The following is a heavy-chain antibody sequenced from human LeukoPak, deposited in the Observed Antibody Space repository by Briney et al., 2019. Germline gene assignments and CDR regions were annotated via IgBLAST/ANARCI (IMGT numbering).Heavy chain of an antibody. CDR2: INPNSGGT. CDR3: ARVGSSSYYIDY. CDR1: GYTVTGYY. Sequence: ASVKVSCKASGYTVTGYYMHWVRQAPGQGLEWMGWINPNSGGTNYAQKFQGRVTMTRDTSISTAYMELSRLRSDDTAVYYCARVGSSSYYIDYWGQGTLVTVSS. V-gene: IGHV1-2*02. J-gene: IGHJ4*02. D-gene: IGHD6-6*01.